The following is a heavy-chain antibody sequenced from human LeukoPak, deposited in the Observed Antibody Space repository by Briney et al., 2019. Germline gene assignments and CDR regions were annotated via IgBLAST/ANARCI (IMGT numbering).Heavy chain of an antibody. CDR3: AKDGYDYYYYYMDV. V-gene: IGHV3-23*01. J-gene: IGHJ6*03. D-gene: IGHD1-1*01. CDR1: GFTFSSYA. Sequence: AGGSLRLSCAASGFTFSSYAMSWVRQAPGKGLEWVSAISDSGGSTYYADSVQGRFTISRDNSKNTLYLQMNILRAEDMAVYYCAKDGYDYYYYYMDVWGKGTTVTVSS. CDR2: ISDSGGST.